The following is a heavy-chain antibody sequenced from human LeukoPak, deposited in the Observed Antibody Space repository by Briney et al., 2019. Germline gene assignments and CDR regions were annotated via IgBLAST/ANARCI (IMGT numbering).Heavy chain of an antibody. J-gene: IGHJ3*02. CDR2: INHSGST. D-gene: IGHD3-22*01. V-gene: IGHV4-34*01. Sequence: SETLSLTCAVYGGSFSGYYWSWIRQPPGRGLEWIGEINHSGSTNYNPSLKSRVTISVDTSKNQFSLKLSSVTAADTAVYYCARILPNSSGYYSLAFDIWGQGTMVTVSS. CDR1: GGSFSGYY. CDR3: ARILPNSSGYYSLAFDI.